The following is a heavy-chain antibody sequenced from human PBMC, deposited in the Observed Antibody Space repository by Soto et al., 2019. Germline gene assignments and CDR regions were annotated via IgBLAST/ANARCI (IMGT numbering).Heavy chain of an antibody. D-gene: IGHD4-17*01. CDR2: INHSGST. V-gene: IGHV4-34*01. CDR1: GGSFSGYY. CDR3: ARDYGDYVLSDYMDV. J-gene: IGHJ6*03. Sequence: PSETLSLTCAVYGGSFSGYYWSWIRQPPGKGLEWIGEINHSGSTNYNPSLKSRATISLATSKNQFSLKLSSVTAADTAVYYCARDYGDYVLSDYMDVWGKGTTVTVSS.